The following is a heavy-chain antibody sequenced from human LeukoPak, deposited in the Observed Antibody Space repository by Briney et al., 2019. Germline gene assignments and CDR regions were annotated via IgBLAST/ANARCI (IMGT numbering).Heavy chain of an antibody. CDR3: AKEGCSSTSC. CDR1: GFTFSSYG. CDR2: ISYDGSNK. D-gene: IGHD2-2*01. Sequence: GGSLRLSCAASGFTFSSYGMHWVRQAPGKGLEWVAVISYDGSNKYYADSVKGRFTISRDNSKSTLYLQMNSLRAEDTAVYYCAKEGCSSTSCWGQGTLVTVSS. V-gene: IGHV3-30*18. J-gene: IGHJ4*02.